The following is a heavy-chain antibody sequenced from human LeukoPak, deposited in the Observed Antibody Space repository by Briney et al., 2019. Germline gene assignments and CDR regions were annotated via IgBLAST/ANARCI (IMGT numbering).Heavy chain of an antibody. Sequence: SETLSLTCAVYGGSFSGYYWSWIRQPPGKGLEGIGEINHSGSTNYNPSLKSRVTISVDTSKNQFSLKLSSVTAADTAVYYCARGSRYFDWLVDYWGQGTLVTVSS. CDR3: ARGSRYFDWLVDY. V-gene: IGHV4-34*01. J-gene: IGHJ4*02. CDR1: GGSFSGYY. CDR2: INHSGST. D-gene: IGHD3-9*01.